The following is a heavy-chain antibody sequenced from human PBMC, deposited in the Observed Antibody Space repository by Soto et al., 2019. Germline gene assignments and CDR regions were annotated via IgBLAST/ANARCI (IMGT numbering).Heavy chain of an antibody. V-gene: IGHV3-30*18. CDR3: AKDYSPVHGMDV. J-gene: IGHJ6*02. CDR1: GFTFSSYG. CDR2: ISYDGSNK. D-gene: IGHD1-26*01. Sequence: QPGGSLRLSCAASGFTFSSYGMHWVRQAPGKGLEWVAVISYDGSNKYYADSVKGRFTISTDNSKNTLYLQMNSLRAEDTAVYYCAKDYSPVHGMDVWGQGTTVTVSS.